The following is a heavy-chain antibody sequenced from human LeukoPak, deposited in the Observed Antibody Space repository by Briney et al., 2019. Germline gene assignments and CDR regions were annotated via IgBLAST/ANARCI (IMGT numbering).Heavy chain of an antibody. CDR3: ARESETSGWYDY. V-gene: IGHV3-43*02. Sequence: GGSLRLSCAAPGFIFDNYAIHWVRQAPGKGLGWGSLISGDGGSTFYADSVRGRFTISRDNTRKSLSLQMSSLRSEDTALYYCARESETSGWYDYWGQGTLVTVSS. CDR2: ISGDGGST. CDR1: GFIFDNYA. D-gene: IGHD6-19*01. J-gene: IGHJ4*02.